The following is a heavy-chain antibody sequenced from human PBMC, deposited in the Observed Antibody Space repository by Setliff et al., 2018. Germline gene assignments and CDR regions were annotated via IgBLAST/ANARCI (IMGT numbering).Heavy chain of an antibody. CDR1: GGSISSYY. D-gene: IGHD3-22*01. Sequence: PSETLSLTCTVSGGSISSYYWSWIRQPAGKGLEWIGHIYIGGSANYNPSLKSRVTMSIDTSKNQFSLKVSSVTAADTAVYYCARSRYYYDSSGYPFDYWGQGTLVTVSS. CDR2: IYIGGSA. V-gene: IGHV4-4*07. CDR3: ARSRYYYDSSGYPFDY. J-gene: IGHJ4*02.